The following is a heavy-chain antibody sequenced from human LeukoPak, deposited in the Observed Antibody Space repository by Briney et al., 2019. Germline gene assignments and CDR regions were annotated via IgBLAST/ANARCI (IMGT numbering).Heavy chain of an antibody. J-gene: IGHJ3*02. V-gene: IGHV4-34*01. CDR1: GGSFSGYY. Sequence: SETLSLTCAVYGGSFSGYYWSWIRQPPGKGLEWIGEINHSGSTNYNPSHKSRVTISVDTSKNQFSLKLSSVTAADTAVYYCARAAEAFDIWGQGTMVTVSS. CDR2: INHSGST. CDR3: ARAAEAFDI.